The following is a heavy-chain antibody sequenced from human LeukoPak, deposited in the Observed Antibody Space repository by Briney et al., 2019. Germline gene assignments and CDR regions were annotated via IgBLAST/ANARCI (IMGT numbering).Heavy chain of an antibody. CDR1: GFTFSTYA. Sequence: GGSLRLSCAASGFTFSTYAMGWVRQAPGKGLEWVSVISDSGGNTYYADSVKGRFTISRDNSKNTLSLQMSSLRAEDTAIYYCAKDLTLFGVGSAFDHWGQGTLVTVSS. J-gene: IGHJ4*02. V-gene: IGHV3-23*01. D-gene: IGHD3-3*01. CDR3: AKDLTLFGVGSAFDH. CDR2: ISDSGGNT.